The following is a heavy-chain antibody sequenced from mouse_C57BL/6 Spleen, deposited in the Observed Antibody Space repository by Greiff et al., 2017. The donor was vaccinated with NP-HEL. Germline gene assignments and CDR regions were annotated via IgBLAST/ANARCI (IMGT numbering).Heavy chain of an antibody. CDR3: TNLLRRRGYYFDY. CDR1: GFNIKDAY. Sequence: EVQLQQSGAELVRPGASVKLSCTASGFNIKDAYMHWVKQRPEQGLEWIGWIDPENGDTEYASKFQGKATITADTSSNTAYLQLSSLTSEDTAVYYCTNLLRRRGYYFDYWGQGTTLTVSS. J-gene: IGHJ2*01. D-gene: IGHD1-1*01. V-gene: IGHV14-4*01. CDR2: IDPENGDT.